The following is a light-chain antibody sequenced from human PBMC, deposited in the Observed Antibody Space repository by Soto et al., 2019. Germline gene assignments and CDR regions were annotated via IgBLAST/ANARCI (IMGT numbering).Light chain of an antibody. CDR3: QQYSKWPIT. J-gene: IGKJ5*01. Sequence: EMVMTQSPAILSVSPGESATLSCRASQSVNSNYLAWYQQHPGQPPRLLIYGISTRATGIPARFSGSGSGPEFSLPLSSLQSEDFAVYYCQQYSKWPITFGQGTRLEIK. V-gene: IGKV3-15*01. CDR2: GIS. CDR1: QSVNSN.